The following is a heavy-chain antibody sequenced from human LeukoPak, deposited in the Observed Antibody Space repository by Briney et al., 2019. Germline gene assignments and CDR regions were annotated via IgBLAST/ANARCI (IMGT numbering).Heavy chain of an antibody. J-gene: IGHJ6*02. Sequence: WGSLRLSCAASGFTYSSYWMSWVRQAPGEGREWVANIKQDGSEKYYVDSEEGRFNLSRDNAKNSLYLQMNSLRAEDTAVYYCARDLTTKAGVMDVWGQGTTVTVSS. D-gene: IGHD4/OR15-4a*01. V-gene: IGHV3-7*01. CDR2: IKQDGSEK. CDR3: ARDLTTKAGVMDV. CDR1: GFTYSSYW.